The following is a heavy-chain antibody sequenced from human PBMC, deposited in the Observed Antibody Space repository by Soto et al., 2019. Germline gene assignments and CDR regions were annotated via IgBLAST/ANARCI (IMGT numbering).Heavy chain of an antibody. D-gene: IGHD3-9*01. CDR1: GFNVNNDY. J-gene: IGHJ4*02. V-gene: IGHV3-53*01. CDR2: LYSGGDT. Sequence: EVQLVESGGGLIQPGGSLRLSCTVSGFNVNNDYVSWVRQAPGKGLEWVSHLYSGGDTYYTDSVKGRFTISRDISKNTLYLQMNSLRAEDTAVYYCASGGGIYDWFRYCDSWGQGTLVTISS. CDR3: ASGGGIYDWFRYCDS.